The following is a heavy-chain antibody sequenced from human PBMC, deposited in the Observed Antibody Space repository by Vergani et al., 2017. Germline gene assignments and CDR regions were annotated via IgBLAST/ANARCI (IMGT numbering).Heavy chain of an antibody. J-gene: IGHJ6*02. D-gene: IGHD2-21*02. V-gene: IGHV4-39*01. CDR2: IYYSGST. CDR1: GGSISSRSYY. CDR3: ARHLAYCGGDCYPYYYGMDV. Sequence: QLQLQESGPGLVKPSETLSLTCTVSGGSISSRSYYWGWIRQPPGKGLEWIGSIYYSGSTYYNPSLKSRATISVDTSKNQFSLKLSSVTAADTAVYYCARHLAYCGGDCYPYYYGMDVWGQGTTVTVSS.